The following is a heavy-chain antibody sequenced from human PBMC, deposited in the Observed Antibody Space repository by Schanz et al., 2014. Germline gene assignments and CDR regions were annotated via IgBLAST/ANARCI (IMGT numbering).Heavy chain of an antibody. CDR3: ARSTYYDILTGQTHTRVDVRYFDL. CDR2: INSDGSTT. D-gene: IGHD3-9*01. CDR1: GLDFLNYH. V-gene: IGHV3-74*02. J-gene: IGHJ2*01. Sequence: EVQLVESGGGSVRPGESLTLSCTVSGLDFLNYHMNWVRQAPGKGLVWVSRINSDGSTTIYADSVKGRFTISRDNAKNSLYLQMNSLRAEDTAVYYCARSTYYDILTGQTHTRVDVRYFDLWGRGTLVTVSS.